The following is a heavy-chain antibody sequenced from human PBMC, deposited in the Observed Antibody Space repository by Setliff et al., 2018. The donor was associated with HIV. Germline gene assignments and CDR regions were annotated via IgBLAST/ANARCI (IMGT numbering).Heavy chain of an antibody. CDR1: GYSISSGYY. Sequence: PSETLSLTCAVSGYSISSGYYWGWIRQTPGKGLEWIGSIYHSGTTYYNPSLRSRVTISVDTSKNQFSLKLSSVTAAYTAVYYCARQGDGYNLYHVYYFDYWGQGTLVTVSS. CDR3: ARQGDGYNLYHVYYFDY. J-gene: IGHJ4*02. CDR2: IYHSGTT. D-gene: IGHD5-12*01. V-gene: IGHV4-38-2*01.